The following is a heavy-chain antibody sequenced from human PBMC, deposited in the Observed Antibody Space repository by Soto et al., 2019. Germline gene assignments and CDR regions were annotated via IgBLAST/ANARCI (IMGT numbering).Heavy chain of an antibody. CDR2: VNGGDGNT. D-gene: IGHD6-19*01. V-gene: IGHV1-3*01. Sequence: ASVKVSCKASGYTFSSFAIHWVRQAPGQRLEWMGWVNGGDGNTKYSQKFQGRVTLTRDTSATTAYMELSSLRSEDTAVYYCARSSGWYALDIWGQGTMVTVSS. CDR3: ARSSGWYALDI. CDR1: GYTFSSFA. J-gene: IGHJ3*02.